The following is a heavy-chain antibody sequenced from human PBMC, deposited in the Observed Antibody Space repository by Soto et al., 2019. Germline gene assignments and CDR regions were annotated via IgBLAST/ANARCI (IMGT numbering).Heavy chain of an antibody. D-gene: IGHD2-15*01. CDR3: AKDIRARGRKRGSFDH. V-gene: IGHV3-9*01. CDR2: ITWNSGSL. J-gene: IGHJ4*02. Sequence: GGSLRLSCGASGFTFDDYAMHWVRQAPGKGLEWVAAITWNSGSLAYADSVKGRFTISRDNAKNSLYLQMNSLRAADTALYYCAKDIRARGRKRGSFDHWGQGTLVTVSS. CDR1: GFTFDDYA.